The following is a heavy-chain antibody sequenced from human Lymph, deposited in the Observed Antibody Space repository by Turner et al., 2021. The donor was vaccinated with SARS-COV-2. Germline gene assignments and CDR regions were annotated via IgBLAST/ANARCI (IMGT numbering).Heavy chain of an antibody. D-gene: IGHD2-15*01. J-gene: IGHJ5*02. CDR1: GFTFSTYS. CDR3: AKDGYDGIYCGGGSCYSGWFDP. V-gene: IGHV3-23*01. CDR2: ISGSGAST. Sequence: EVQLLESGGGLVQPGGSLRLYCAAPGFTFSTYSMSWVRQAPGKGLEWVSAISGSGASTYYADSVKGRFTISRDNSKNTLYLQMNSLRVEDTAVYYCAKDGYDGIYCGGGSCYSGWFDPWGQGTLVTVSS.